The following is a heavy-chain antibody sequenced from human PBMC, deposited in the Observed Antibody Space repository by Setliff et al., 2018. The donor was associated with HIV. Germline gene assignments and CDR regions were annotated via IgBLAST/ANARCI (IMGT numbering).Heavy chain of an antibody. J-gene: IGHJ4*02. V-gene: IGHV3-21*06. Sequence: GGSLRLSCSGSGFSFGSFSLHWVRQAPGKGLEWISSINSGSNYIYYADSLMGRFTISRDNSKNMIYLQLNNLRTEDTGVYYCAREYSFGSNLDSWGQGTLVTVSS. D-gene: IGHD5-18*01. CDR3: AREYSFGSNLDS. CDR1: GFSFGSFS. CDR2: INSGSNYI.